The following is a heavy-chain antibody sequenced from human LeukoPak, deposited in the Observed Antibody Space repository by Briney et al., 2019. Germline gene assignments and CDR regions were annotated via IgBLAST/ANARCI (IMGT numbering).Heavy chain of an antibody. J-gene: IGHJ4*02. D-gene: IGHD2-21*02. CDR1: GFTFNRFG. V-gene: IGHV3-33*07. Sequence: PGGSLRLSCATSGFTFNRFGMDWVRQAPGKGLEWVAVIWYDGSNKDYADSVKGRFTISRDNSKNTLYLQMSGLRAEDTAVYYCATSAHIEVGTAPPPGYWGQGTLVTVTS. CDR3: ATSAHIEVGTAPPPGY. CDR2: IWYDGSNK.